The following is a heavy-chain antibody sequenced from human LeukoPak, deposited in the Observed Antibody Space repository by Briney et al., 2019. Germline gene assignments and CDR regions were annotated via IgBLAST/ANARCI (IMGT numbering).Heavy chain of an antibody. Sequence: ASVKVSCKASGYTFTSQYVHWVRQAPGRGLEWMGIIDPSGGSTRYAQKFQGRVTMTRDTSTSTVYMELKRLRSEDTAVYYCASWFGENDALDIWGQGTMVTVSS. D-gene: IGHD3-10*01. CDR2: IDPSGGST. CDR1: GYTFTSQY. V-gene: IGHV1-46*01. CDR3: ASWFGENDALDI. J-gene: IGHJ3*02.